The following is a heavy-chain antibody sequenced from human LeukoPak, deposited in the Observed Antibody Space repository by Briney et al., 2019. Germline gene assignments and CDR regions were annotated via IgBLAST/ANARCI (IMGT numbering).Heavy chain of an antibody. V-gene: IGHV4-59*01. CDR3: ARVSGTYYYYYMDV. J-gene: IGHJ6*03. CDR1: GGSISSYY. CDR2: IYYSGST. Sequence: SETLSLTCTVSGGSISSYYWSWIRQPPGKGLEWIGYIYYSGSTNYNPSLKSRVTISVDTSKDQFSLKLSSVTAADTAVYYCARVSGTYYYYYMDVWGKGTTVTVSS. D-gene: IGHD3-10*01.